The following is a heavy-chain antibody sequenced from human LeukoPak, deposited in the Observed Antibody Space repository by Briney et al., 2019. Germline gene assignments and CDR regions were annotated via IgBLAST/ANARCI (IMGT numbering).Heavy chain of an antibody. CDR1: GLRFSSYA. V-gene: IGHV3-30-3*01. CDR2: ISYDGDNK. Sequence: PGGSLRLSCAACGLRFSSYARQWLRQAPGKGPEWVAAISYDGDNKYYTDSVKGRFTISRDNSIDTLFLKMNSVRAVVTAVYYCARGGSRGSDSYYFAYWGQGTLVTVSS. J-gene: IGHJ4*02. CDR3: ARGGSRGSDSYYFAY. D-gene: IGHD3-10*01.